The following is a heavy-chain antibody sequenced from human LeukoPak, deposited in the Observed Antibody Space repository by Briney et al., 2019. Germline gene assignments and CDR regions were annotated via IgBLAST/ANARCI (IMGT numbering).Heavy chain of an antibody. CDR1: GVSVSTYA. Sequence: PGESLRLSCAASGVSVSTYAMSWVRQAPGKGLEWVSAITGSDDATYHADSVKGRFTIARDRSKNTLYLEMNGLRAEDTAVYHCAKSRSVADAFDIWGHGAMVTVSS. J-gene: IGHJ3*02. CDR3: AKSRSVADAFDI. D-gene: IGHD6-19*01. V-gene: IGHV3-23*01. CDR2: ITGSDDAT.